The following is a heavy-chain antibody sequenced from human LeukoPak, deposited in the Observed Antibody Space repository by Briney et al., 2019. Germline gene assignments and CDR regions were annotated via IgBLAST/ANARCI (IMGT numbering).Heavy chain of an antibody. Sequence: PGGSLRLSCAASGFTFSNFAMHWVRQAPGKGLEWVSVISYDGSYKYYADSVKGRFTISRDNSKNTLYLQTNSLRPEDTAVYYCARDLHCSGGSCYSGLHYWGQGTLVTVSS. CDR2: ISYDGSYK. CDR1: GFTFSNFA. V-gene: IGHV3-30*04. J-gene: IGHJ4*02. CDR3: ARDLHCSGGSCYSGLHY. D-gene: IGHD2-15*01.